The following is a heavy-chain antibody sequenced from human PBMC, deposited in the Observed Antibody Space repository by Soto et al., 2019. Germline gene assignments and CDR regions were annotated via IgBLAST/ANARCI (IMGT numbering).Heavy chain of an antibody. CDR2: ISGSGGST. Sequence: EVQLLESGGGLVQPGGSLRLSCAASGFTFSSYAMSWVRQAPGKGLEWVSAISGSGGSTYYADSVKGRFTISRDNSKNSLYLQMNSLRAEDTAVYYCARGDGYTGYGMDYWGQGTLVTVSS. J-gene: IGHJ4*02. D-gene: IGHD5-12*01. CDR1: GFTFSSYA. V-gene: IGHV3-23*01. CDR3: ARGDGYTGYGMDY.